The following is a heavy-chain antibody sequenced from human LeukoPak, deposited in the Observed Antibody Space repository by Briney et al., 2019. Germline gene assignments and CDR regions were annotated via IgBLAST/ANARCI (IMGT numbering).Heavy chain of an antibody. CDR1: GFTFSSYG. CDR2: IWYDGSNK. CDR3: ARDSPRGYDSSGYYWPDY. Sequence: GRSLRLSCAASGFTFSSYGMHWVRQAPGKGLEWVAVIWYDGSNKYYADSVKGRFTISRDNSKNTLYLQMNSLRAEDTAVYYCARDSPRGYDSSGYYWPDYWGQGTLVTVSS. J-gene: IGHJ4*02. D-gene: IGHD3-22*01. V-gene: IGHV3-33*01.